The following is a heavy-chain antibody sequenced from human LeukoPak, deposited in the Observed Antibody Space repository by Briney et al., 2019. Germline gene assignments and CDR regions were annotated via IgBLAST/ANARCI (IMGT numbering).Heavy chain of an antibody. D-gene: IGHD3-9*01. Sequence: SETLSLTCAVSGGSISSGGYSWSWIRQPPGKGLEWIGYIYHSGSTYYNPSLKSRVTISVDRSKNQFSLKLSSVTAADTAVYYCARGIYDMLDYWGQGTLVTVSS. CDR1: GGSISSGGYS. CDR2: IYHSGST. J-gene: IGHJ4*02. CDR3: ARGIYDMLDY. V-gene: IGHV4-30-2*01.